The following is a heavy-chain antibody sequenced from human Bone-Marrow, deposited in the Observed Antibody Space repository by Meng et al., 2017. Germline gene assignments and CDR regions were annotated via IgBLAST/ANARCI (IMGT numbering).Heavy chain of an antibody. CDR3: ARAFHLGVAGTDYFDY. CDR2: ISSSSSYI. CDR1: GFTFSSYS. D-gene: IGHD6-19*01. J-gene: IGHJ4*02. V-gene: IGHV3-21*01. Sequence: GVSLKISCAASGFTFSSYSMNWVRQAPGKGLEWVSSISSSSSYIYYADSVKGRFTISRDNAKNSLYLQMNSLRAEDTAVYYCARAFHLGVAGTDYFDYWARGPL.